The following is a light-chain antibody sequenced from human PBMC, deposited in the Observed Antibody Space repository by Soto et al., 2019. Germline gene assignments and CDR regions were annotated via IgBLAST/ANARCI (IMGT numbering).Light chain of an antibody. J-gene: IGLJ1*01. V-gene: IGLV1-40*01. CDR2: GNS. CDR1: SSNIGAGYD. Sequence: VLTQPPSVTGYIAQRVTISCTGSSSNIGAGYDVHWYQQLPGTAPKLLIYGNSNRPSGVPDRFSGSKSGTSASLAITGLQAEDEADYYCQSYDSSLSDVFGTGTKVTVL. CDR3: QSYDSSLSDV.